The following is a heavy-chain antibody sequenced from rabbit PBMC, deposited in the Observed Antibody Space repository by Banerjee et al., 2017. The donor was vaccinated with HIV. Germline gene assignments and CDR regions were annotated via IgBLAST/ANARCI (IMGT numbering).Heavy chain of an antibody. J-gene: IGHJ5*01. CDR2: IYAGTSSST. CDR3: ARDAGYAWLDL. V-gene: IGHV1S40*01. CDR1: GFSFSSSYY. D-gene: IGHD6-1*01. Sequence: QSLEESGGDLVKPGASLTLTCTASGFSFSSSYYMCWVRQAPGKGLEWIACIYAGTSSSTWYASWAKGRFTTSKTSSTTVTLQMTSLTAADTATYFCARDAGYAWLDLWGQGTLVTVS.